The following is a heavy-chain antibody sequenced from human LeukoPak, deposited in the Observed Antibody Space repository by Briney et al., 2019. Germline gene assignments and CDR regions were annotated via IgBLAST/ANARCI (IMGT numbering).Heavy chain of an antibody. D-gene: IGHD6-6*01. CDR2: IYYSGST. CDR1: GGSFSGYY. Sequence: SETLSLTCAVYGGSFSGYYWSWIRQPPGKGLEWIGYIYYSGSTYYNPSLKSRVTISVDTSKNQFSLKLSSVTAADTAVYYCARGESIAASLDYWGQGTLVTVSS. J-gene: IGHJ4*02. V-gene: IGHV4-30-4*08. CDR3: ARGESIAASLDY.